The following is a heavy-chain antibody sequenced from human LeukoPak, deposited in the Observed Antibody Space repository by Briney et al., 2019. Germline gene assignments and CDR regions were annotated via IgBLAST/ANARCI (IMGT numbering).Heavy chain of an antibody. Sequence: ASVKVSCKASGGTFSSYAISWVRQAPGQGLEWMGGIIPIFGTANYAQEFQGRVTITADESTSTAYMELSSLRSEDTAVYYCARRQYDSSGYYYSPLGYWGQGTLVTVSS. CDR2: IIPIFGTA. D-gene: IGHD3-22*01. J-gene: IGHJ4*02. CDR3: ARRQYDSSGYYYSPLGY. V-gene: IGHV1-69*13. CDR1: GGTFSSYA.